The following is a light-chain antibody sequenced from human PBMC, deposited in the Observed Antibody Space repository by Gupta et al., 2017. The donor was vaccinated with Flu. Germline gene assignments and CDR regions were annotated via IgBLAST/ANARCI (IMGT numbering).Light chain of an antibody. CDR3: QQYGNLPQT. Sequence: IVLTPSPGTLSLSPGERATLSCRASQSLRSNSSAWYQQKPGQAPRLVISGASKRATGIPDRFSGSGSGTDFTLTISRLEPEDFALYYCQQYGNLPQTFGQGTKVEIK. J-gene: IGKJ1*01. CDR2: GAS. CDR1: QSLRSNS. V-gene: IGKV3-20*01.